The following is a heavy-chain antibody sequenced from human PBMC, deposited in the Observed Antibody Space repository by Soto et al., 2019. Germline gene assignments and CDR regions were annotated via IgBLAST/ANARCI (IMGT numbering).Heavy chain of an antibody. V-gene: IGHV3-23*01. CDR1: GSTFTDFT. J-gene: IGHJ3*02. CDR3: AGRPDAFDI. CDR2: ISGDGLST. Sequence: LRLSCAGSGSTFTDFTMTWVRQAPGKGLEWVSAISGDGLSTYYAGSVKGRFTISRDNSKTTLYLQMNSLRAEDTAVYYCAGRPDAFDIWGRGTMVTVSS.